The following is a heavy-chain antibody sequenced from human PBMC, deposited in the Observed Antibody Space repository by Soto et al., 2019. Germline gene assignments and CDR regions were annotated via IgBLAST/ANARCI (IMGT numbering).Heavy chain of an antibody. CDR2: IIPIFGTA. D-gene: IGHD3-22*01. CDR1: GGTFSSYA. Sequence: SVKVPCKASGGTFSSYAISWVRQAPGQGLEWLGGIIPIFGTANCAQKFQGRVTITADESTSTAYMELSSLRSEDTAVYYCAXDPRALYDSSGEDWFDPWGQGTLVTVSS. V-gene: IGHV1-69*13. CDR3: AXDPRALYDSSGEDWFDP. J-gene: IGHJ5*02.